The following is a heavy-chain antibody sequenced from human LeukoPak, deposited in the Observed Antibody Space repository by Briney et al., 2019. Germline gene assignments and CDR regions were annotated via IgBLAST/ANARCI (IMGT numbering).Heavy chain of an antibody. D-gene: IGHD6-6*01. V-gene: IGHV3-48*02. CDR1: GLTFSTYS. Sequence: GGSLRLSCAASGLTFSTYSMNWVRQAPGKGLEWVSYISSSSSAIYYADSVKGRFTISRDNAKNSLHLQMNTLRDEDTAVYYCAREYSSSSGKALDYWGQGTLVTVSS. CDR3: AREYSSSSGKALDY. J-gene: IGHJ4*02. CDR2: ISSSSSAI.